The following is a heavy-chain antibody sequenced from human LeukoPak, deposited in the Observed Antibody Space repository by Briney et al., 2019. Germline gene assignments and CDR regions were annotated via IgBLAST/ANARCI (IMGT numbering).Heavy chain of an antibody. Sequence: SETLSLTCTVSGGSISSSSYYWGWIRQPPGKGLEWIGSIYYSGSTYYNPSLKSRVTISVDTSKNQFSLKLSSVTAADTAVYYCVGPRFLEWLVSYWYFDLWGRGTLVTVSS. D-gene: IGHD3-3*01. CDR2: IYYSGST. V-gene: IGHV4-39*07. CDR1: GGSISSSSYY. J-gene: IGHJ2*01. CDR3: VGPRFLEWLVSYWYFDL.